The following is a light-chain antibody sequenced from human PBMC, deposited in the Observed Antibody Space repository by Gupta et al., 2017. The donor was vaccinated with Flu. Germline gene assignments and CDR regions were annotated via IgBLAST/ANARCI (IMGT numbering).Light chain of an antibody. J-gene: IGKJ4*01. CDR2: KAS. V-gene: IGKV1-5*03. CDR3: QQHLNYPLT. Sequence: DIQLTQSTSTVSASVGDRVTITCRASQNINNWLAWYQQRPGKAPKLLIYKASNVASGVPSRFSGSESGTQFTLTISSLHPDDFATYYCQQHLNYPLTFGGGTKVEIK. CDR1: QNINNW.